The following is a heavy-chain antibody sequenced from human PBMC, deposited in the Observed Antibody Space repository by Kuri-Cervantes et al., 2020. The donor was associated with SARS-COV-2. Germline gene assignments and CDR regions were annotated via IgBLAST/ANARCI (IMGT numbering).Heavy chain of an antibody. Sequence: GESLKISCAASGFTFSSYAMRWVRQAPGKGLEWVAVISYDGSNKYYADSVKGRFTISRDNSKNTLYLQMNSLRAEDTAVYYCAKDGSSSWSFNYYYYGMDVWGQGTTVTVSS. J-gene: IGHJ6*02. CDR2: ISYDGSNK. CDR1: GFTFSSYA. CDR3: AKDGSSSWSFNYYYYGMDV. D-gene: IGHD6-13*01. V-gene: IGHV3-30-3*01.